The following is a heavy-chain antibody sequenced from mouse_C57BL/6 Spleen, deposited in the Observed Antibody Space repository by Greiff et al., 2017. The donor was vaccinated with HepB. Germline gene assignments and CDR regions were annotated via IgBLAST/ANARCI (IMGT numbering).Heavy chain of an antibody. J-gene: IGHJ2*01. CDR3: ARDAEDGYYDY. D-gene: IGHD2-3*01. V-gene: IGHV7-1*01. Sequence: EVHLVESGGGLVQSGRSLRLSCATSGFTFSDFYMEWVRQAPGKGLEWIAASRNKANDYTTEYSASVKGRFIVSRDTSQSILYLQMNALRAEDTAIYYCARDAEDGYYDYWGQGTTLTVSS. CDR2: SRNKANDYTT. CDR1: GFTFSDFY.